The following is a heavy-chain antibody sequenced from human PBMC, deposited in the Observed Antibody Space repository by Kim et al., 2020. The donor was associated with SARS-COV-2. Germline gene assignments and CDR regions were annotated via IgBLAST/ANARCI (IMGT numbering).Heavy chain of an antibody. CDR1: GFTFSSYW. V-gene: IGHV3-7*03. J-gene: IGHJ4*02. CDR2: IKKDGSEI. Sequence: GGSLRLSCAASGFTFSSYWMSWVRQAPGKGLEWVANIKKDGSEIYYADSVKGRFTISRDNAKNSLYLQMNSLRAEDTAVYYCARVGGSVVGGARDYWGQGTMVTVSS. D-gene: IGHD6-19*01. CDR3: ARVGGSVVGGARDY.